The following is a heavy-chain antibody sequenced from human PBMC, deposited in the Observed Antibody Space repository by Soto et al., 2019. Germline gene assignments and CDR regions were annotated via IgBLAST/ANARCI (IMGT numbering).Heavy chain of an antibody. CDR3: ARDLKQYYDFWSGYYPRGPHYYYYYGMDV. D-gene: IGHD3-3*01. V-gene: IGHV1-3*01. CDR2: INAGNGNT. Sequence: GASVKVSCKSSGYTLTSYAMHWVRQAPGKKLEWMGWINAGNGNTKYSQKFQGRVTITRDTSASTAYMELSSLRSEDTAVYYCARDLKQYYDFWSGYYPRGPHYYYYYGMDVWGQGTTVTVSS. J-gene: IGHJ6*02. CDR1: GYTLTSYA.